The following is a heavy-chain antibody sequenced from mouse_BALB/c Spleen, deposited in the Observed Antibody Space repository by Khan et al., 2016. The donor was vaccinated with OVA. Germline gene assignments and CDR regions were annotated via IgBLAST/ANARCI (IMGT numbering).Heavy chain of an antibody. D-gene: IGHD4-1*01. V-gene: IGHV3-2*02. Sequence: EVQLQESGPGLVKPSQSLSLTCTVTGYSITSDYAWNWIRQFPGNKLELMGYISYSGSTTYHPSLKSRISITRDTSKDQFFLQLKSVTSEDTATYYCASELGRYYALDYWGQGTSVTVSS. CDR3: ASELGRYYALDY. J-gene: IGHJ4*01. CDR2: ISYSGST. CDR1: GYSITSDYA.